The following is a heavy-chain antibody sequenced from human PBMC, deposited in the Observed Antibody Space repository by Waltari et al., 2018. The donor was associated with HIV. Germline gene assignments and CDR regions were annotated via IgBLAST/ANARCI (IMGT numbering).Heavy chain of an antibody. CDR1: GYTFTSFG. J-gene: IGHJ6*02. V-gene: IGHV1-18*01. CDR3: ARDNWNDYYYYGMDV. D-gene: IGHD1-1*01. CDR2: RIAYNGNT. Sequence: QVQLVQSGAEVKKPGASVKVSCKASGYTFTSFGISWVRQAPGQGLEWMGWRIAYNGNTNYAQKLQGRVTMTTDTSTSTAYMELRSLRSDDTAVFYCARDNWNDYYYYGMDVWGQGTTVTVSS.